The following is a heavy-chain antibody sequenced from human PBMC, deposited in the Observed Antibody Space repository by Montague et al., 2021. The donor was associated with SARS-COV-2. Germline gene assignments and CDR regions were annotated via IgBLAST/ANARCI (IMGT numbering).Heavy chain of an antibody. CDR1: GTSFSGYY. Sequence: SETLSLTCAVHGTSFSGYYWNWIRQPPGKGLEWIGYIYYSGSTNYNPSLKSRVTISVDTSKNQFSLKLSSVTVADTAVYYCARAQGAGYSSGWYNYYYYMDVWGKGTTVTVSS. CDR3: ARAQGAGYSSGWYNYYYYMDV. CDR2: IYYSGST. V-gene: IGHV4-59*01. J-gene: IGHJ6*03. D-gene: IGHD6-19*01.